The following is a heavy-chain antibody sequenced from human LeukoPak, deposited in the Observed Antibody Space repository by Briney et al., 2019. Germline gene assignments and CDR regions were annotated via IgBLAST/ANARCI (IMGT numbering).Heavy chain of an antibody. V-gene: IGHV4-34*01. CDR1: GGSFSGYY. CDR2: INHSGST. D-gene: IGHD5-12*01. CDR3: ARDPLRGYSGCDFDY. Sequence: SETLSLTCAVYGGSFSGYYWSWIRQPPGKGLEWIGEINHSGSTNYNPSLKSRVTISVDTSENQFSLKLSSVTAADTAVYYCARDPLRGYSGCDFDYWGQGTLVTVSS. J-gene: IGHJ4*02.